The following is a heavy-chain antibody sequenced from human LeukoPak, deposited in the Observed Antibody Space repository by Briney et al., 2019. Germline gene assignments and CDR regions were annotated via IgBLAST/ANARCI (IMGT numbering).Heavy chain of an antibody. J-gene: IGHJ4*02. D-gene: IGHD3-3*01. CDR2: IYYSGST. CDR3: ARGRFLEWVFDY. CDR1: GGSISSSSYY. Sequence: SETLSLTCTVSGGSISSSSYYWGWIRQPPGKGLEWIGSIYYSGSTYYNPSLKSRVTISVDTSKNQFSLKLSSVTAADTAVYYCARGRFLEWVFDYWGQGTLVTVSS. V-gene: IGHV4-39*01.